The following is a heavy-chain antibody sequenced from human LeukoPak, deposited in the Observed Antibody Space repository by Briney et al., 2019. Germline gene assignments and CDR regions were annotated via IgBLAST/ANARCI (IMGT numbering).Heavy chain of an antibody. CDR3: AREGDSRWGELSP. V-gene: IGHV3-33*01. CDR1: GFTFSTYA. J-gene: IGHJ1*01. Sequence: GGSLRLSCAASGFTFSTYAIHWVRQAPGKELEWVAVIWYDGSERYYADSVKGRFIISRDNSKSTSDLQMNSLRAEDTAVYYCAREGDSRWGELSPWGQGTLVTVSA. CDR2: IWYDGSER. D-gene: IGHD3-16*02.